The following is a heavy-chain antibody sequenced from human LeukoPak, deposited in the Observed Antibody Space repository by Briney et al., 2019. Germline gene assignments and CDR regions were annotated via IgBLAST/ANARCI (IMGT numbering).Heavy chain of an antibody. CDR1: GGTISNYA. J-gene: IGHJ6*03. CDR2: IIPIFGTA. D-gene: IGHD3-22*01. CDR3: ARGDYYDSSGYYDYYYYMDV. V-gene: IGHV1-69*13. Sequence: SVKVSCKASGGTISNYALSWVRQAPGQGLEWMGGIIPIFGTANYAQKFQGRVTITADESTSTAYMELSSLRSEDTAVYYCARGDYYDSSGYYDYYYYMDVWGKGTTVTISS.